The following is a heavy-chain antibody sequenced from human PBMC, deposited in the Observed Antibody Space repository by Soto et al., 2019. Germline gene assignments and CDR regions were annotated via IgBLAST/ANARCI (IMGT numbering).Heavy chain of an antibody. V-gene: IGHV4-59*01. CDR2: IYYSGST. CDR3: ARETRITMVRGVILYYMDV. D-gene: IGHD3-10*01. Sequence: SETLSLTCTVSGGSISSYYWSWIRQPPGKGLEWIGYIYYSGSTNYNPSLKSRVTISVDTSKNQFSLKLSSVTAADMAVYYCARETRITMVRGVILYYMDVWGKGTTVTVSS. J-gene: IGHJ6*03. CDR1: GGSISSYY.